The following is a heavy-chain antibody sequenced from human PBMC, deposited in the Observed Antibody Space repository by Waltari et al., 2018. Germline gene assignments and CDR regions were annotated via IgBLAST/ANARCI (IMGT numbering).Heavy chain of an antibody. CDR1: GGTFSSYA. Sequence: QVQLVQSGAEVKKPGSSVKVSCKASGGTFSSYAISWVRQAPGQGLEWMGGIIPILGTANYAQKFQGRVTITADESTSTAYMELNSLRAEDTAVYYCAKDGRIAAHPTHIDYWGQGTLVTVSS. J-gene: IGHJ4*02. V-gene: IGHV1-69*13. CDR3: AKDGRIAAHPTHIDY. CDR2: IIPILGTA. D-gene: IGHD6-6*01.